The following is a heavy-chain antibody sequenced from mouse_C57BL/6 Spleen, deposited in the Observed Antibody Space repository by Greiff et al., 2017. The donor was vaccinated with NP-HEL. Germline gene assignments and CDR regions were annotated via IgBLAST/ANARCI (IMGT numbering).Heavy chain of an antibody. CDR3: TREDSGYFDV. J-gene: IGHJ1*03. V-gene: IGHV5-9-1*02. CDR2: ISSGGDYI. CDR1: GFTFSSYA. Sequence: EVNVVESGEGLVKPGGSLKLSCAASGFTFSSYAMSWVRQTPEKRLEWVAYISSGGDYIYYADTVKGRFTISRDNARNTLYLQMSSLKSEDTAMYYCTREDSGYFDVWGTGTTVTVSS.